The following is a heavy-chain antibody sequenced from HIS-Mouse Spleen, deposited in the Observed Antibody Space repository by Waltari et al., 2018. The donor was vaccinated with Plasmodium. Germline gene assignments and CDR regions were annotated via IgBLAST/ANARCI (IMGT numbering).Heavy chain of an antibody. CDR3: AKSSKGTGDLWDY. Sequence: EVQLLESGGGLVQPGGSLRLSCAASGFTFSSYAMSWVRQGPGRGVGWVSAMGGSGGSTYYADAVKGRFTIARDNSKNTLYLQMNSLRAEDTAVYYCAKSSKGTGDLWDYWGQGTLVTVSS. J-gene: IGHJ4*02. D-gene: IGHD7-27*01. CDR2: MGGSGGST. V-gene: IGHV3-23*01. CDR1: GFTFSSYA.